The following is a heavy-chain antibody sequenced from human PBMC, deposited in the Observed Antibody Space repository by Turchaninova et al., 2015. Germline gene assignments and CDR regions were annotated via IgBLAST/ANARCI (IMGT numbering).Heavy chain of an antibody. D-gene: IGHD3-22*01. CDR3: ARDSSGYYRIDY. V-gene: IGHV4-38-2*02. Sequence: QVQLQESGPGLVKPSETLSPKCAVSGYTISNGYPWGWLRHPPGKGREWIGSIHHSGSTYYNPSLKSRVTISLDTSKNQFSLRLSSVTAADTAIYYCARDSSGYYRIDYWGQGTLVTVSA. CDR2: IHHSGST. CDR1: GYTISNGYP. J-gene: IGHJ4*02.